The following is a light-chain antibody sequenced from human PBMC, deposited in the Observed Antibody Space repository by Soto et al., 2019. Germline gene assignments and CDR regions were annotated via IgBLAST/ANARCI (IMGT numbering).Light chain of an antibody. CDR3: CSYAGSSTWV. CDR2: EGG. CDR1: SSDVGSYNL. V-gene: IGLV2-23*01. Sequence: QSALTQPASVSGSPGQSITISCTGTSSDVGSYNLVSWYQQHPGKAPKLMIYEGGKRPSGVSNRFSGSKSGNTASLTISGLQAEDEADYYCCSYAGSSTWVFGTGTKVTVL. J-gene: IGLJ1*01.